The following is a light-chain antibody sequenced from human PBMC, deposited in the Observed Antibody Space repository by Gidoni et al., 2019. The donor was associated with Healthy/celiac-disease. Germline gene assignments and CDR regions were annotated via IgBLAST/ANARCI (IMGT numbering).Light chain of an antibody. J-gene: IGKJ4*01. CDR3: QQRSNWPPALT. CDR2: DAS. V-gene: IGKV3-11*01. Sequence: IVLTQSPATLSLSPGERATLSCRASQSVSSYLAWYQQKPGQAPRLLIYDASNRATGIPARLSGSGSGTDFTLTISSLEPEDFAVYYCQQRSNWPPALTFXGXTKVXIK. CDR1: QSVSSY.